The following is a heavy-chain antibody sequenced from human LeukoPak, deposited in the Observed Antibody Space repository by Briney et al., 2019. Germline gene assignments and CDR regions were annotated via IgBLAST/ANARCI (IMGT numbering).Heavy chain of an antibody. V-gene: IGHV3-53*01. CDR2: LYSGGST. CDR3: ARDPSYGDYTRFDF. D-gene: IGHD4-17*01. J-gene: IGHJ4*02. Sequence: PGGSLRLSCAASGFSVSDYHMNWVRKAPGEGLEWVSVLYSGGSTDYSDSVKGRFTISSDNSENTVYIEVNTLRAEDTAVYYCARDPSYGDYTRFDFWGQGALVTISS. CDR1: GFSVSDYH.